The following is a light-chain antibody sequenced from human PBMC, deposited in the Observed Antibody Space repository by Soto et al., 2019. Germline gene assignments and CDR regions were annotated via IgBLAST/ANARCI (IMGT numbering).Light chain of an antibody. CDR3: QQYHNLWT. CDR2: RAS. V-gene: IGKV3-15*01. J-gene: IGKJ1*01. Sequence: EIVLTQSPATLSVSPGERATLSCRASQSVSSNVAWFQQKPGQAPRLLIYRASTRATGTPARFTGSGSGTEFTLTITSLQSEDFALYYCQQYHNLWTFGQGTKVDI. CDR1: QSVSSN.